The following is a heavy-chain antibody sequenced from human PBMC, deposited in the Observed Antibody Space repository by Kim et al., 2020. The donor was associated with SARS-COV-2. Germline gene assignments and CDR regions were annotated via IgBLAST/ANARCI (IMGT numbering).Heavy chain of an antibody. CDR1: GGSFSGFY. D-gene: IGHD3-10*01. Sequence: SETLSLTCAVNGGSFSGFYWAWIRQPPGKGLEWIGEINYRASTAYSPSLKSRVAISADMSKDHFSLKLTSVTAAGTAVYYCARRNYSGSGRGSGGMDVWGQGITVTVSS. V-gene: IGHV4-34*01. CDR2: INYRAST. J-gene: IGHJ6*02. CDR3: ARRNYSGSGRGSGGMDV.